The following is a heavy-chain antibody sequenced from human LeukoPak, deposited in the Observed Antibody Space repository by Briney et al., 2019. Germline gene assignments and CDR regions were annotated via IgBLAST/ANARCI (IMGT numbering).Heavy chain of an antibody. D-gene: IGHD2-15*01. Sequence: SETLSLTCAVYGGSFSGYYWSWIRQPPGKGLEWIGEINHSGSTNYDPSLKSRVTISVDTSKNQFSLRLSSVTAADTAVYYCARGMVVAATPNWFDPWGQGTLVTVSS. J-gene: IGHJ5*02. V-gene: IGHV4-34*01. CDR2: INHSGST. CDR1: GGSFSGYY. CDR3: ARGMVVAATPNWFDP.